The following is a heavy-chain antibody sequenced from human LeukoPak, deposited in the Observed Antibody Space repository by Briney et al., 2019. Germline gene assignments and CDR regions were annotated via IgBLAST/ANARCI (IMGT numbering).Heavy chain of an antibody. CDR1: RGTFSSYA. CDR3: ARAPTGTTPFDY. D-gene: IGHD1-1*01. CDR2: IIPIFGTA. V-gene: IGHV1-69*13. J-gene: IGHJ4*02. Sequence: SVKVSCKASRGTFSSYAISWVRQAPGQGLEWMGGIIPIFGTANYAQKFQGRVTITADESTSTAYMELSSLRSEDTAVYYCARAPTGTTPFDYWGQGTLVTVSS.